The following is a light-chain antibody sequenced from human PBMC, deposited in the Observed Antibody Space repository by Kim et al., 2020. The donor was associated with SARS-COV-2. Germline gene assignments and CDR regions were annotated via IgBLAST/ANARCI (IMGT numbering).Light chain of an antibody. Sequence: EITLTQSPGTLSLSPGERATLSCRASQSVNTFYLAWYQQKPGQSPRLLIYDVSIRATGIPDRFSGSGSGTDFTLTIGRLQPEDFAVYYCQQDAASPNTLGQETELEI. CDR1: QSVNTFY. CDR2: DVS. V-gene: IGKV3-20*01. CDR3: QQDAASPNT. J-gene: IGKJ2*01.